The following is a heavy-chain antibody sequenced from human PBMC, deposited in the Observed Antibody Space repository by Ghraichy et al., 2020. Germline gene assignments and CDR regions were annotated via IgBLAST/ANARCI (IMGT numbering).Heavy chain of an antibody. CDR2: LNPDGSGT. D-gene: IGHD3-9*01. Sequence: GGSLRLSCAASGFTFSRYWMHWVRQGPGKGLMWVSRLNPDGSGTNYADSVKGRFTIYRDNTENILYLQMNSLRDDDTAAYYCVRGTNDWTGVDYWGQGTLFTVSS. V-gene: IGHV3-74*01. J-gene: IGHJ4*02. CDR3: VRGTNDWTGVDY. CDR1: GFTFSRYW.